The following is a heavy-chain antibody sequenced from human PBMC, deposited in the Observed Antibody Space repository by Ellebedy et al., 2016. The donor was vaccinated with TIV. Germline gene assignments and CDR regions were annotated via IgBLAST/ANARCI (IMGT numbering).Heavy chain of an antibody. Sequence: GESLKISCAASGFTFSSYAMSWVRQVPGGGLEWVSSISGSGSTTYYADSVKGRFTISRDKSKNTVYLEMSSLGAEDTAVYYCAKGYKYGSGSHSIIDYWGQGTLVTVSS. J-gene: IGHJ4*02. V-gene: IGHV3-23*01. CDR3: AKGYKYGSGSHSIIDY. D-gene: IGHD3-10*01. CDR1: GFTFSSYA. CDR2: ISGSGSTT.